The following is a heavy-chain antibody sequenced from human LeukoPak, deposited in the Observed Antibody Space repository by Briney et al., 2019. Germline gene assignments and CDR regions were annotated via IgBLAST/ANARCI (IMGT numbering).Heavy chain of an antibody. J-gene: IGHJ5*02. D-gene: IGHD2-15*01. Sequence: PSVKVFCKASGYTFTSYDINWVRQASGQGLEWMGWMNPNSGNTVYAQKFQGRVTMTRNTSISTAYMELSSLRSEDTAVYYCARQYCSGGSCYWGLGFDPWGQGTLVTVSS. CDR3: ARQYCSGGSCYWGLGFDP. V-gene: IGHV1-8*01. CDR1: GYTFTSYD. CDR2: MNPNSGNT.